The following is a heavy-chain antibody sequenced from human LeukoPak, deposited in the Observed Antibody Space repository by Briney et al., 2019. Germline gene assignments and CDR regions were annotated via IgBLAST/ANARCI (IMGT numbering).Heavy chain of an antibody. J-gene: IGHJ3*02. CDR1: GGSFGTYY. D-gene: IGHD3-22*01. CDR2: IYYSGST. CDR3: ASGDYYYDSSGHAFDI. V-gene: IGHV4-59*01. Sequence: SETLSLTCTVSGGSFGTYYWSWIRQPPGKGLEWIGDIYYSGSTNYNPSLKSRVTISVDTSKNQFSLKLSSVTAADTAVYYCASGDYYYDSSGHAFDIWGQGTMVTVSS.